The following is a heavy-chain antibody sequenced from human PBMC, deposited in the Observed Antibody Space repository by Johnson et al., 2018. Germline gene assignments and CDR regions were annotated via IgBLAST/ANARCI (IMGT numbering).Heavy chain of an antibody. CDR1: GFTFSTYN. V-gene: IGHV3-48*02. CDR3: ARKFDV. CDR2: ISTSSSII. J-gene: IGHJ6*02. Sequence: EVQLVESGGDLVQPGGSLRLSRVGSGFTFSTYNMNWVRQAPGKGLEWVSHISTSSSIIYYADSVKGRFTISRDNAKNSPYLQMNSLRDEDTAVYFCARKFDVWGQATKVTVTS.